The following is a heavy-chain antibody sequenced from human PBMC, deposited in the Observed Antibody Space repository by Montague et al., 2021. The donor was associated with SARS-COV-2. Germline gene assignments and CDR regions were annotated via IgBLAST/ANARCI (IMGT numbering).Heavy chain of an antibody. V-gene: IGHV4-39*02. J-gene: IGHJ3*02. CDR1: GGSISSNNYY. Sequence: SETLSLTCTVSGGSISSNNYYWDWIRQPPGKGLEWIGSIYDSGSTYYNPSLKSRVTISVDTPKNHFSLKLNSVTAADTAVYYCARRGRKLLPVATTIGGFDIWGQGTMVTVSS. CDR3: ARRGRKLLPVATTIGGFDI. D-gene: IGHD5-12*01. CDR2: IYDSGST.